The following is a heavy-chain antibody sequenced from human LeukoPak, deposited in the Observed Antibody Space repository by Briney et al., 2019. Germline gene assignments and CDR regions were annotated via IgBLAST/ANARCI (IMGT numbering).Heavy chain of an antibody. CDR1: AFTFSSYG. J-gene: IGHJ5*02. CDR2: ISYASSNK. Sequence: PGRSLRLSCAACAFTFSSYGMLWVRQALRRELQWVRVISYASSNKHYADPVKVRFTISRDNSKHTLSLQTHSLRTEDTAVYYCEKGKKPPDNWLDPWGQGTLVTVSS. V-gene: IGHV3-30*18. CDR3: EKGKKPPDNWLDP.